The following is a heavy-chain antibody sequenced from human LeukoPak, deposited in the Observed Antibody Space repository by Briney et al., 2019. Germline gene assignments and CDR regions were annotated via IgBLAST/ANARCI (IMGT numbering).Heavy chain of an antibody. D-gene: IGHD3-10*01. CDR1: GGSISPYF. CDR3: ARDDYRGVTNFDP. Sequence: SETLALTCTASGGSISPYFWSWIRQPPGKGLEWIGYIAYSGSTNYTPSLKSRITISVDTSKNQFSLRLTSVTAADTAVYYCARDDYRGVTNFDPWGQGTLVTVSS. CDR2: IAYSGST. V-gene: IGHV4-59*01. J-gene: IGHJ5*02.